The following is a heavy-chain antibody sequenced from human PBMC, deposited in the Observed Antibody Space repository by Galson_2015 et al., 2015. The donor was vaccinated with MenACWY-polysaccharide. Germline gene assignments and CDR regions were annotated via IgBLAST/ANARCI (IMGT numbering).Heavy chain of an antibody. V-gene: IGHV3-23*01. CDR3: AKLMGVSTWYLVDY. CDR1: GFTFSENA. J-gene: IGHJ4*02. Sequence: SLRLSCAASGFTFSENAMSWVRQAPGKGLEWVSSLSNSGDYTYYADPVKGRFTISRDNSKNTVHLQMNSLRADDTAVYYCAKLMGVSTWYLVDYWGLGTLVTVSS. CDR2: LSNSGDYT. D-gene: IGHD6-13*01.